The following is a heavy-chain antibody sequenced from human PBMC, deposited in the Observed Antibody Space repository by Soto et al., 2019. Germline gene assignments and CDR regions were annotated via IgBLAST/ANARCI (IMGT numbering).Heavy chain of an antibody. J-gene: IGHJ6*02. CDR3: ASGIDSGHHYYYYGMDV. CDR1: GFTFSSYA. D-gene: IGHD6-19*01. V-gene: IGHV3-23*01. CDR2: ISGSGGST. Sequence: PGGSLRLSCAASGFTFSSYAMSWVRQAPGKGLEWVSAISGSGGSTYYADSVKGRFTISRDNSKNTLYLQMNSLRAEDTAVYYCASGIDSGHHYYYYGMDVWGQGTTVTVSS.